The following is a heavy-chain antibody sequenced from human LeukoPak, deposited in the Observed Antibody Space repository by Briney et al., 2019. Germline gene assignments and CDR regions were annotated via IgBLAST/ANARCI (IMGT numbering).Heavy chain of an antibody. CDR1: GGTFSSYA. CDR2: IIPILGIA. D-gene: IGHD2-15*01. Sequence: SVKVSCKASGGTFSSYAISWVRRAPGQGLEWMGRIIPILGIANYAQKFQGRVTITADKSTSTAYMELSSLRSEDTAVYHCARGPTVVVATNWFDPWGQGTLVTVSS. V-gene: IGHV1-69*04. CDR3: ARGPTVVVATNWFDP. J-gene: IGHJ5*02.